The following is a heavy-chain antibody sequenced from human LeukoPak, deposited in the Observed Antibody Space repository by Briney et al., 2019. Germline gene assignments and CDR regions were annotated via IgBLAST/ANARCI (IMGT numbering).Heavy chain of an antibody. Sequence: PGGSLRLSCAASGFTFSNYFMSWVRQAPGKGLEWVSTIRIGASGTHYADSVQGRFTISRDDSKNTLYLQMSSLRDDDTAVYYCAKDRSGSLYRHAFWGQGTLVTVSS. CDR1: GFTFSNYF. CDR2: IRIGASGT. CDR3: AKDRSGSLYRHAF. D-gene: IGHD1-26*01. J-gene: IGHJ4*02. V-gene: IGHV3-23*01.